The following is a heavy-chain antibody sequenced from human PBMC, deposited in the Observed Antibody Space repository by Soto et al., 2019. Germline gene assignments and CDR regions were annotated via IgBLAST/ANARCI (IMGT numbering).Heavy chain of an antibody. CDR3: ARVGTGYDFWSGYSLYYFDY. Sequence: SETLSLTCTVSGGSVSSGSYYWSWIREPPGKGLEWIGYIYYSGSTNYNPSLKSRVTISVDMSKNQFSLKLSSVTAADTAVYYCARVGTGYDFWSGYSLYYFDYWGQGTLVTVSS. D-gene: IGHD3-3*01. J-gene: IGHJ4*02. CDR1: GGSVSSGSYY. CDR2: IYYSGST. V-gene: IGHV4-61*01.